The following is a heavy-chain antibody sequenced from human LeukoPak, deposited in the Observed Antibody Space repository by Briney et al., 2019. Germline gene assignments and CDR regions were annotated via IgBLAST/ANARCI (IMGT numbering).Heavy chain of an antibody. CDR3: ARANLAPYYDILTGYNYDHSFDY. CDR1: GYTFTGCD. CDR2: INPNSGGT. Sequence: ASVKVSCKASGYTFTGCDMHWVRRAPGQGLEWMGWINPNSGGTNYAQKLQGRVTMTRDTSISTAYMELSRLRSDDTAVYYCARANLAPYYDILTGYNYDHSFDYWGQGTLVTVSS. V-gene: IGHV1-2*02. D-gene: IGHD3-9*01. J-gene: IGHJ4*02.